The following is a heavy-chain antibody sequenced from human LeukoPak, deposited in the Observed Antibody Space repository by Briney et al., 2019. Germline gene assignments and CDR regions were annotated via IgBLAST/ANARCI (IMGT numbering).Heavy chain of an antibody. CDR1: GYTFTGYY. D-gene: IGHD3-10*01. CDR3: ARVSLIYGSGSYYQSPLTY. Sequence: ASVKVSCKASGYTFTGYYMHWVRQAPGQGLEWMGWINPNSGVTNYAQKFQGGVTMTRDTSISTAYMELNRLKSDDTAVYYCARVSLIYGSGSYYQSPLTYWGQGTLVTVSS. CDR2: INPNSGVT. V-gene: IGHV1-2*02. J-gene: IGHJ4*02.